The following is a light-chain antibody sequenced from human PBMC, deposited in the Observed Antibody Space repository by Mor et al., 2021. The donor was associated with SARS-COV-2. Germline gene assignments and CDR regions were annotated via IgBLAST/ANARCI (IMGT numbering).Light chain of an antibody. CDR3: QQSFSNPIT. J-gene: IGKJ5*01. Sequence: APKLLVNVASSFQSGVPSRFAGSGSGTLFTLTISSLQPEDFGTYFCQQSFSNPITFGQGTRLEI. V-gene: IGKV1-39*01. CDR2: VAS.